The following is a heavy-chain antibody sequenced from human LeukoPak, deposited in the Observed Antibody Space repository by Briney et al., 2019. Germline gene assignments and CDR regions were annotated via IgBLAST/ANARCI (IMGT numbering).Heavy chain of an antibody. J-gene: IGHJ4*02. CDR2: ISGSGGST. D-gene: IGHD6-19*01. CDR1: GFTFSSYA. Sequence: HPGGSLRLSCAASGFTFSSYAMSWVRQAPGKGLEWVSAISGSGGSTYYADSVKGRFTISRDNSKNTLYLQMNSLRAEDTAVYYCAKGIAVAGIVDYWGQGTLVTVSS. CDR3: AKGIAVAGIVDY. V-gene: IGHV3-23*01.